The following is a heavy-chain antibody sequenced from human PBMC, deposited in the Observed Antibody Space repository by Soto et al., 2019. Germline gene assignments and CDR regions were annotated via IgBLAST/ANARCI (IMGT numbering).Heavy chain of an antibody. CDR1: GYTFTSYA. CDR2: INAGNGNT. D-gene: IGHD3-10*01. Sequence: ASVKVSCKASGYTFTSYAMHWVRQAPGQRLEWMGWINAGNGNTKYSQKFQGRVTITRDTSASTASMELSRLRFDDTAVYYCARDSAGGYYSSLDYWGQGTLVTVSS. J-gene: IGHJ4*02. V-gene: IGHV1-3*01. CDR3: ARDSAGGYYSSLDY.